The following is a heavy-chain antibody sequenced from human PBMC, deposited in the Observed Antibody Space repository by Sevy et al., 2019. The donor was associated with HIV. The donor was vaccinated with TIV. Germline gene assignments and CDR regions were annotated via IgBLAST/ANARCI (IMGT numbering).Heavy chain of an antibody. D-gene: IGHD5-12*01. Sequence: GGSLRLSCATSGFTFSTYSMNWVRQAPGKGLEWVSSISRSSTYIYYTDSVKGRFTLSRANARNSLYLQMNSLRVDDTAVYYCARDSGYTGYDWGQGTLVTVSS. V-gene: IGHV3-21*01. J-gene: IGHJ4*02. CDR2: ISRSSTYI. CDR1: GFTFSTYS. CDR3: ARDSGYTGYD.